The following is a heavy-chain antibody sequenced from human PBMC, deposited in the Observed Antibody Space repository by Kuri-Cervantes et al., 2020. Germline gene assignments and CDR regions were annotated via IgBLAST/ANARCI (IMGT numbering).Heavy chain of an antibody. D-gene: IGHD1-7*01. J-gene: IGHJ6*03. CDR2: ISGIGGST. Sequence: GESLKISCAASGFTVSSYAMSWVRQVPGKGLEWVSAISGIGGSTYYADSVKGRFTITRDNSKNTLYLQMNSLRTEETAVYYCARTKYNWNYGYIDVWGKGTTVTVSS. V-gene: IGHV3-23*01. CDR3: ARTKYNWNYGYIDV. CDR1: GFTVSSYA.